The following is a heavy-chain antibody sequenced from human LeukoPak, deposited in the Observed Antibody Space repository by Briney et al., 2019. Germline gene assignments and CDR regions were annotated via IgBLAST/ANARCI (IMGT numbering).Heavy chain of an antibody. CDR2: IYYSGST. J-gene: IGHJ4*02. CDR3: ARGRGFQDAPDSSGYHLNFDY. D-gene: IGHD3-22*01. Sequence: SETLSLTCTVSGGSISSYYWSWIRQPPGKGLEWIGYIYYSGSTNYNPSLKSRVTISVDTSKNQFSLKLSSVTAADTAVYYCARGRGFQDAPDSSGYHLNFDYWGQGTLVTVSS. V-gene: IGHV4-59*12. CDR1: GGSISSYY.